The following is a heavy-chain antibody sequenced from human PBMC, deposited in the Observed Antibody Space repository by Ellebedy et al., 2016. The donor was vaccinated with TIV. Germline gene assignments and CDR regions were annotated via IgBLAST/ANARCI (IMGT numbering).Heavy chain of an antibody. V-gene: IGHV3-30*18. J-gene: IGHJ6*01. Sequence: GGSLRLXXEASGFTFNNYGIHWVRQAPGKGLEWVALISYDGGDKYYGDSVKGRFTISRDNSKNTLYLEMNSLRAEDTAVYYCAKVTSVGKYYYYGMDVWGQGTTVTVSS. CDR3: AKVTSVGKYYYYGMDV. CDR1: GFTFNNYG. CDR2: ISYDGGDK. D-gene: IGHD3-16*01.